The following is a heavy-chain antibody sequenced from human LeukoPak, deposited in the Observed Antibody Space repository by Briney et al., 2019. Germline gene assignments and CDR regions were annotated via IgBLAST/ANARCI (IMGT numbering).Heavy chain of an antibody. CDR1: GGSISSGSYY. CDR3: ARAHYVWGTDAFDI. V-gene: IGHV4-61*02. D-gene: IGHD3-16*01. CDR2: IYTSGST. Sequence: SETLSLTCTVSGGSISSGSYYWSWIRQPAGKGLEWIERIYTSGSTNYNPSLKSRVTISVDTSKNQFSLKLSSVTAADTAVYYCARAHYVWGTDAFDIWGQGTMVTVSS. J-gene: IGHJ3*02.